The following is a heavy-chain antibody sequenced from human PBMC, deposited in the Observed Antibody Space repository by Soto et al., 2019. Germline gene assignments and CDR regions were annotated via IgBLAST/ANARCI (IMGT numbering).Heavy chain of an antibody. V-gene: IGHV4-59*01. CDR3: ARRWSGIDF. J-gene: IGHJ4*02. Sequence: QVQLQESGPGLVKPSETLSLTCTVSGDSINDYYWTWIRQPPGAGLEWIGYIHYSGLTNYNPSLKSRVTISMHTSKNQFFLKLTSMAAADTAVYYCARRWSGIDFWGQGTLVTVSS. D-gene: IGHD3-3*01. CDR1: GDSINDYY. CDR2: IHYSGLT.